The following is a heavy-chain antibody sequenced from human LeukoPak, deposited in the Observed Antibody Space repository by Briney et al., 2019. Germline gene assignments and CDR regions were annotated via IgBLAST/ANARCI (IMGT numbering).Heavy chain of an antibody. V-gene: IGHV1-2*02. CDR3: ARALAAAPTY. D-gene: IGHD6-13*01. J-gene: IGHJ4*02. CDR1: GYTFTGYN. CDR2: INPNSGGT. Sequence: GASVKVSCKASGYTFTGYNMHWVRRAPGQGLEWMGWINPNSGGTNYAQKFQGRVTMTRDTSISTAYMELSSLRSDDTAMYYCARALAAAPTYWGQGTLVTVSS.